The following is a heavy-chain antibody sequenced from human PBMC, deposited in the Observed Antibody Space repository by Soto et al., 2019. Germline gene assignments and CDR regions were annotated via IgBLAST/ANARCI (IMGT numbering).Heavy chain of an antibody. CDR2: ISYGDIKK. Sequence: KGLEWLAAISYGDIKKFYADSVKGRFTISRDNSKNTLYLQMNSLRAEDTAVYYCARVYYYDSSGYYHLGGYGMDVWGQGTTVTVSS. V-gene: IGHV3-33*05. CDR3: ARVYYYDSSGYYHLGGYGMDV. D-gene: IGHD3-22*01. J-gene: IGHJ6*02.